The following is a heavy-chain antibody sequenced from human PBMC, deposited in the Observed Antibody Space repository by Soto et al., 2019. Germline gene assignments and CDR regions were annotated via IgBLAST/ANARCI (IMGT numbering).Heavy chain of an antibody. J-gene: IGHJ6*02. Sequence: GSLRLSCAASGFAFSSYEMNWVRQAPGKGLEWVSYISSSAKTIYYAGSVKGRFTISRDNAKSSLYLQMNSPRAEDAAVYYCARDRDSDTFFPYFYGMDVWGQGTTVTVSS. CDR2: ISSSAKTI. V-gene: IGHV3-48*03. D-gene: IGHD3-16*01. CDR1: GFAFSSYE. CDR3: ARDRDSDTFFPYFYGMDV.